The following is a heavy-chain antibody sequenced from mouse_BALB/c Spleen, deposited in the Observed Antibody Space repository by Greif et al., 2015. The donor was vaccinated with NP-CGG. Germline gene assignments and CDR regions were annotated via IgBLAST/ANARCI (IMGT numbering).Heavy chain of an antibody. V-gene: IGHV1S81*02. CDR3: ARSTMASYYAMDY. D-gene: IGHD2-1*01. CDR2: INPSNGRT. J-gene: IGHJ4*01. CDR1: GYTFTSYW. Sequence: VQLQQSGAELVKPGASVKLSCKASGYTFTSYWMHWVKQRPGQGLEWIGEINPSNGRTNYNEKFKSKATLTVDKSSSTAYMQLSSLTSEDSAVYYCARSTMASYYAMDYWGQGTSVTVSS.